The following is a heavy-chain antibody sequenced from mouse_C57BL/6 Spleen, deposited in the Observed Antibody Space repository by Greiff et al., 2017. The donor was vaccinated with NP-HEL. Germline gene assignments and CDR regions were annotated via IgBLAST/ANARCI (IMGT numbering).Heavy chain of an antibody. J-gene: IGHJ2*01. CDR2: ISSGSSTI. D-gene: IGHD1-1*01. Sequence: EVQLVESGGGLVKPGGSLKLSCAASGFTFSDYGLHWVRQAPEKGLGWVAYISSGSSTIYYEDTVKGRFTISRDNAKKPLCLQMTSLRSEYTAMYYCARFYYYGSSRGYFDYWGQGTTLTVSS. V-gene: IGHV5-17*01. CDR1: GFTFSDYG. CDR3: ARFYYYGSSRGYFDY.